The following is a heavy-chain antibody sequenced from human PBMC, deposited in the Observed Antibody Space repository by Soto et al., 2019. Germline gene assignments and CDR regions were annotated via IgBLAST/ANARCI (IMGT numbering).Heavy chain of an antibody. CDR2: IYCSGST. CDR3: ARDSRYYDSSGYYYDY. Sequence: SETLSLTCTVSGGSVSSGSYYWSWIRQPPGKGLEWIGYIYCSGSTNYNPSLKSRVTISVDTSKNQFSLKLSSVTAADTAVYYCARDSRYYDSSGYYYDYWGQGTLVTVSS. D-gene: IGHD3-22*01. CDR1: GGSVSSGSYY. V-gene: IGHV4-61*01. J-gene: IGHJ4*02.